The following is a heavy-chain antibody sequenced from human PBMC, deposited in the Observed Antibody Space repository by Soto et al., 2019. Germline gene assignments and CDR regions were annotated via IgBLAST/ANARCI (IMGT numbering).Heavy chain of an antibody. D-gene: IGHD3-3*01. Sequence: EVQLVESGGGLVQPGGSLRLSCAASGFTVSSFYMTWVRQAPGKGLQWVAVISSGGSTYYADSVTGRFTISRDNSKNTLYLEMNSLRAEDTAVYYCARDTFGGAYDFLHGGQGTLVTVSS. J-gene: IGHJ4*02. CDR2: ISSGGST. CDR1: GFTVSSFY. CDR3: ARDTFGGAYDFLH. V-gene: IGHV3-66*01.